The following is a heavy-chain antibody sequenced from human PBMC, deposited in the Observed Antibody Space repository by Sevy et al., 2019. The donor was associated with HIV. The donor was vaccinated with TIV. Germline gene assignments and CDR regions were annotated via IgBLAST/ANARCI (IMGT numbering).Heavy chain of an antibody. CDR3: ARHSHGSGTYYVPFDS. J-gene: IGHJ4*02. V-gene: IGHV4-38-2*01. CDR1: GYSITSGYL. Sequence: SETLSLTCAVSGYSITSGYLWGWIRQPPGKGLEWIGSVFHSGSTYYNPSLNSRVIISVATSKNQFSLKLNSVTAAYTAVYYCARHSHGSGTYYVPFDSWGQGTLVTVSS. CDR2: VFHSGST. D-gene: IGHD3-10*01.